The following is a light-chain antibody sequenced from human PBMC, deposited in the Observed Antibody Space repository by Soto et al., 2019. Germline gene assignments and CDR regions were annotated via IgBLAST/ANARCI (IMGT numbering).Light chain of an antibody. CDR2: GAS. J-gene: IGKJ4*01. Sequence: IEMTQSPATLSVSPGERATLSCRASQSVSSNLVWYQQKPGQAPRLLIYGASTRVTGIPARFSGSGAGTDFALTISRLEPEDYAVDYCQQYGSSPPLTFGGGTKVDIK. V-gene: IGKV3-15*01. CDR3: QQYGSSPPLT. CDR1: QSVSSN.